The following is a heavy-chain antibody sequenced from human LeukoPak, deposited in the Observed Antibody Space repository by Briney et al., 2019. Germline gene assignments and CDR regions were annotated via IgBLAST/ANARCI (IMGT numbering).Heavy chain of an antibody. CDR2: ISYDGSNK. Sequence: GGSLRLSCAASGFTFSSYAMHWVRQAPGKGLEWVAVISYDGSNKYYADSVKGRFTISRDNSKNTLYLQMNSLRAEDTAVYYCARVFALASWYFDYWGQGTLLTVSS. CDR3: ARVFALASWYFDY. J-gene: IGHJ4*02. CDR1: GFTFSSYA. V-gene: IGHV3-30-3*01. D-gene: IGHD6-13*01.